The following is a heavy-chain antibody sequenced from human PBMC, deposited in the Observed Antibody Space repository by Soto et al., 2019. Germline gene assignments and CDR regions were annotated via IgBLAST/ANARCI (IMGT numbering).Heavy chain of an antibody. CDR1: ADSISSYY. J-gene: IGHJ4*02. CDR2: IYYTGST. CDR3: ASRPTGAIPYFDS. D-gene: IGHD2-21*01. V-gene: IGHV4-59*08. Sequence: PSETLSLTCTISADSISSYYWTWIRQPPGKGLEWIGFIYYTGSTTYNPSLKSRVIISVSTSRNQFSLKLISVTAADSAVYYCASRPTGAIPYFDSWGQGALVTVS.